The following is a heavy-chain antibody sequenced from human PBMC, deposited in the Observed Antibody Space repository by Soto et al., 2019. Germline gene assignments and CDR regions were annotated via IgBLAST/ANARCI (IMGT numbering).Heavy chain of an antibody. CDR3: ARDNITGRFDY. D-gene: IGHD2-8*02. J-gene: IGHJ4*02. CDR1: GGSFSGYY. Sequence: QVQLQQWGAGLLKPSETLSLTCAVNGGSFSGYYWTWIRQPPGTGLELSGEIKHNGSTNYNPSLKSRVTISVDTSKNQFALKLTSVTAGDTALYYCARDNITGRFDYWGQGTRVTVSS. CDR2: IKHNGST. V-gene: IGHV4-34*01.